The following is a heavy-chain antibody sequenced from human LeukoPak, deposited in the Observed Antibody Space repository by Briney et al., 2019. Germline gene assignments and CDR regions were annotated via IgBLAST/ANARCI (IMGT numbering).Heavy chain of an antibody. CDR3: ARERWHCRVNCYSVYYYALDV. CDR2: INPGNGDT. D-gene: IGHD2-15*01. J-gene: IGHJ6*02. CDR1: GYTFTNYA. V-gene: IGHV1-3*01. Sequence: ASVEVSCKGSGYTFTNYAVHWVRQAPGQRLEWLGWINPGNGDTKYSQNFQGRVTVTSDTSAATAYVELNSLTSEDTAVNYCARERWHCRVNCYSVYYYALDVWGQGTTVTVSS.